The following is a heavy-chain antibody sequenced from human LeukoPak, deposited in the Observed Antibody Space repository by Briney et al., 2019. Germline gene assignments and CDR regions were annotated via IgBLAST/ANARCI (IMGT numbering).Heavy chain of an antibody. CDR3: ARLLSSTSVYYYFDY. Sequence: SETLSLTCTVSGGSISSYYWSWIRQPPGKGLEWIGYIYYSGSTNYNPSLKSRVTMSVDTSKNQFSLKLSSVTAADTAVYYCARLLSSTSVYYYFDYWGQGTLVTVSS. CDR1: GGSISSYY. CDR2: IYYSGST. V-gene: IGHV4-59*12. D-gene: IGHD2-2*01. J-gene: IGHJ4*02.